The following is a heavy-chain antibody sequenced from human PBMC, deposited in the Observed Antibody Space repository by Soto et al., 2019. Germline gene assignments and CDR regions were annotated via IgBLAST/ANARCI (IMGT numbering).Heavy chain of an antibody. CDR1: GFTFSSYS. D-gene: IGHD3-22*01. CDR2: ISSSSSYI. V-gene: IGHV3-21*01. J-gene: IGHJ3*02. CDR3: ASETPNYYDSSGYDAFDI. Sequence: GGSLRLSCAASGFTFSSYSMNWVRQAPGKGPEWVSSISSSSSYIYYADSVKGRFTISRDNAKNSLYLQMNSLRAEDTAVYYCASETPNYYDSSGYDAFDIWGQGTMVTVSS.